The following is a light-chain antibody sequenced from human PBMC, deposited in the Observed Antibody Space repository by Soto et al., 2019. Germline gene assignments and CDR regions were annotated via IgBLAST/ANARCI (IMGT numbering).Light chain of an antibody. Sequence: EIVLTQSPGTLSVSPGVGATLSCWASQPVSDKLAWYQQKPGQAPRLLLYGASARATGIPARFSGGGSGTEFTLTISSLQSEDFAVYYCQQYNNWPITFGQGTRLEI. V-gene: IGKV3-15*01. CDR3: QQYNNWPIT. J-gene: IGKJ5*01. CDR2: GAS. CDR1: QPVSDK.